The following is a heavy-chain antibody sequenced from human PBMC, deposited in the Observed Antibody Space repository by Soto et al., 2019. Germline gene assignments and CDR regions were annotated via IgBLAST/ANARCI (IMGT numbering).Heavy chain of an antibody. V-gene: IGHV4-31*03. D-gene: IGHD3-22*01. CDR2: IYYSGST. Sequence: TLPHLHTVSCCFPSSVRYYWSWIRQHPGKGLEWIGYIYYSGSTYYNPSLKSRVTISVDTSKNQFSLKLSSVTAADTAVYYCVSGYFAFDIWGQGTMVT. J-gene: IGHJ3*02. CDR1: CCFPSSVRYY. CDR3: VSGYFAFDI.